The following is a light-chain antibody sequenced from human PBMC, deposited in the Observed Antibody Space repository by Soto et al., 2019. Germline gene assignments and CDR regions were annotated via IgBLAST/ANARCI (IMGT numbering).Light chain of an antibody. V-gene: IGKV1-5*03. CDR3: QQYNTYSRT. Sequence: DIQMTQSPSTLSASVGDRVSITCRASQSISGWLAWYQQKPGKAPKLLIYQASSLESGVPSRFSGSGSGTEYTLTISSLQPDDFATYYCQQYNTYSRTFGQGTKVEIK. CDR2: QAS. CDR1: QSISGW. J-gene: IGKJ1*01.